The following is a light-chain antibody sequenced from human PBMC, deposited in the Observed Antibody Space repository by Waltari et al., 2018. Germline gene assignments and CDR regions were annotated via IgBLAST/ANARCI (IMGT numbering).Light chain of an antibody. CDR3: ATWDDRLNGPV. V-gene: IGLV1-44*01. CDR1: SSNIGSNT. Sequence: QSVLTQPPSASGTPGQRVTISCSGSSSNIGSNTANWYQQLPGTAPKLLIYSNNQRPSGVPGRFAGSNAGTSPSLAISGLQSEDEADYYCATWDDRLNGPVFGTGTQVTVL. J-gene: IGLJ1*01. CDR2: SNN.